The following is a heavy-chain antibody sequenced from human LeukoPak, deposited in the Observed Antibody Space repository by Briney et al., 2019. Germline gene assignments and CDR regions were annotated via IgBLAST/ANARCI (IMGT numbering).Heavy chain of an antibody. J-gene: IGHJ3*02. Sequence: GGSLRLSCAASGFTFSSYSMNWVRQAPGKGLEWVSVIHSGGSTYYEDSVEGRFTISRDNSKNTLYLQMNSLRAEDTAVYYCARDRIELGGGTFDIWGRGTMVTVSS. CDR3: ARDRIELGGGTFDI. D-gene: IGHD5-18*01. CDR1: GFTFSSYS. V-gene: IGHV3-53*01. CDR2: IHSGGST.